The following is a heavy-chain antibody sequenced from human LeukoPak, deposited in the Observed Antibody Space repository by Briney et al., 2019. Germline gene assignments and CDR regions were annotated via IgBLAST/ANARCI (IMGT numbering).Heavy chain of an antibody. D-gene: IGHD3-3*01. V-gene: IGHV3-23*01. CDR1: GFTFSSYA. J-gene: IGHJ4*02. CDR3: AKEKGTRLLYPPPPDY. Sequence: GGSLRLSCAASGFTFSSYAMSWVRQAPGKGLEWVSAISGSGGSSYHADSVKGRFTISRDNSKNTLYLQMNSLRAEDTAVYYCAKEKGTRLLYPPPPDYWGQGTLVTVSS. CDR2: ISGSGGSS.